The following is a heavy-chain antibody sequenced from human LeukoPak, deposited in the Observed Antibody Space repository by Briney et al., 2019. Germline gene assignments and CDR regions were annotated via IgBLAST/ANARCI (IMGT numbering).Heavy chain of an antibody. J-gene: IGHJ1*01. V-gene: IGHV1-2*02. D-gene: IGHD3-22*01. CDR3: ATSSGYYVGFIQY. CDR1: GYTFTGYY. CDR2: INPNTGGT. Sequence: GESLKISCKASGYTFTGYYMHWVRQAPGQGLEWMGWINPNTGGTSYAQKFQGRVTMTRDTSISTAYMELRSDDTAVYYCATSSGYYVGFIQYWGQGTLVTVSS.